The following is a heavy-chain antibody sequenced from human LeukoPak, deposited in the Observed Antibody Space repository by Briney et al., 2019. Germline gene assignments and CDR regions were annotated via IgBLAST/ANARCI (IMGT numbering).Heavy chain of an antibody. J-gene: IGHJ4*02. V-gene: IGHV1-24*01. Sequence: ASVKVSCKVSGYTPTELSMHCVRQAPGKGLEGMVGFDLEDDETIYAQKFQGRVTRTEDTSTDTAYMELSSLRSEDAAVYYGATYLGEITPDSRSWPYFDYWGQGTLVTVSS. CDR1: GYTPTELS. CDR3: ATYLGEITPDSRSWPYFDY. D-gene: IGHD6-13*01. CDR2: FDLEDDET.